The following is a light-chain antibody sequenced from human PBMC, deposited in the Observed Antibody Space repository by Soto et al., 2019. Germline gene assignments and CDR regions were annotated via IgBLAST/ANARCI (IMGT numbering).Light chain of an antibody. J-gene: IGLJ1*01. V-gene: IGLV2-14*03. CDR3: SPYTSSSTRV. Sequence: QCVLTQPASVSGSPGEWITISCTGTSSDVGAYDYVSWYQQHPDKAPKLMIYEVSNRPSGVSNRFSGSKSVNTATLTISGLQADDEADYYCSPYTSSSTRVFGTGTKVTVL. CDR2: EVS. CDR1: SSDVGAYDY.